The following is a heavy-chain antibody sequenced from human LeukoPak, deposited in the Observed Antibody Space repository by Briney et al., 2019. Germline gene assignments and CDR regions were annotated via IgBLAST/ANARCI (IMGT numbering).Heavy chain of an antibody. CDR2: INHSGST. J-gene: IGHJ4*02. CDR3: ARAAIITIFGVVITYFDY. D-gene: IGHD3-3*01. Sequence: SETLSLTCTVSGGSISSYYWSWIRQPPGKGLEWIGEINHSGSTNYNPSLKSRVTISVDTSKNQFSLKLSSVTAADTAVYYCARAAIITIFGVVITYFDYWGQGTLVTVSS. CDR1: GGSISSYY. V-gene: IGHV4-34*01.